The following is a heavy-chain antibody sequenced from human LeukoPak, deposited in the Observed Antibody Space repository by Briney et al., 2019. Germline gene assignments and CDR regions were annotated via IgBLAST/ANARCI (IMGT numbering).Heavy chain of an antibody. V-gene: IGHV5-51*01. CDR2: IYPGDSDT. CDR1: GYSFTSYW. D-gene: IGHD5-12*01. Sequence: GESLKISCKGSGYSFTSYWIGWVRQMPGKGLEWMGIIYPGDSDTRYSPSFQGQVTISADKSISTAYLQWSSLKASDTAMYYCARRNPWSITLFGYEPIDAFDIWGQGTMVTVSS. CDR3: ARRNPWSITLFGYEPIDAFDI. J-gene: IGHJ3*02.